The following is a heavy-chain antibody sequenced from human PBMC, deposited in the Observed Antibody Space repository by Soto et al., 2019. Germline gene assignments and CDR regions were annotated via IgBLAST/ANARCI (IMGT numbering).Heavy chain of an antibody. J-gene: IGHJ4*02. CDR2: ISHSGST. CDR3: AARHFWSGPWTHTRLDY. CDR1: GDSINNSYW. Sequence: SETLSLTCAVSGDSINNSYWWSWVRQPPGKGLEWIGQISHSGSTNYNPSLTSRVTISVDKSKNHFSLKLTSVTAADTAVYYCAARHFWSGPWTHTRLDYWGQGTLVTVS. V-gene: IGHV4-4*02. D-gene: IGHD3-3*02.